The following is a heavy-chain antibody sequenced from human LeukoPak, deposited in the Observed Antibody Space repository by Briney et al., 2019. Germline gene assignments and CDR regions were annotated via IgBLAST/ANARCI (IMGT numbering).Heavy chain of an antibody. CDR2: ISSSSTI. V-gene: IGHV3-48*01. CDR1: GFTFSNYS. D-gene: IGHD1-26*01. CDR3: ARPNSGSSSFDY. J-gene: IGHJ4*02. Sequence: GSLRLSCAASGFTFSNYSMNWVRQAPGKGLEWVSYISSSSTIYYADSVKGRFAISRDNAKNSLYLQMNSLRAEDTAVYYCARPNSGSSSFDYWGQGTLVTVSS.